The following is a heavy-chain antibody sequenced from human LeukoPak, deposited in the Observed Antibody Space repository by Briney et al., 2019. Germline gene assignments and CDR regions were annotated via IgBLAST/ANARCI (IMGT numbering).Heavy chain of an antibody. CDR2: ISRRSSIL. CDR3: ARDSASPPVTFDY. CDR1: GFPFSIYS. Sequence: GGSLRLSCSASGFPFSIYSMNWVRQAPGKGPEWISYISRRSSILYYADSVNGRFTISRDDAKNSLYLQMSGLRVEDTAVYYCARDSASPPVTFDYWGLGTLVTVSS. J-gene: IGHJ4*02. V-gene: IGHV3-48*04. D-gene: IGHD4-17*01.